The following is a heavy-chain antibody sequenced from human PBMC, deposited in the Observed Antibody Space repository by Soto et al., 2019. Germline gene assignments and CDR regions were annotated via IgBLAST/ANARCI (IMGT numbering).Heavy chain of an antibody. V-gene: IGHV3-53*01. J-gene: IGHJ6*02. CDR1: GFTVSSNY. CDR3: ARAQGSSSWYGYYYGMDV. Sequence: EVQLVESGGGLIQPGGSLRLSCAASGFTVSSNYMSWVRQAPGKGLEWVSVIYSGGSTYYADSVKGRFTISRDNSKNTLYLQMNSLRAEDTAVYYCARAQGSSSWYGYYYGMDVWGQGTTVTVSS. CDR2: IYSGGST. D-gene: IGHD6-13*01.